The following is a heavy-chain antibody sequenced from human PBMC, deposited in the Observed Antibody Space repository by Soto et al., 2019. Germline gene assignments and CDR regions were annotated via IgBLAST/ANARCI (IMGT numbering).Heavy chain of an antibody. Sequence: SETLSLTCTVSGGSISSGDYYWSWIRQPPGKGLEWIGYIYYSGSTYYNPSLKSRVTISVDASKNQFSLKLSSVTAADTAVYYCARSYYDFWSGYYTPPGWFDPWGQGTLVTAPQ. D-gene: IGHD3-3*01. J-gene: IGHJ5*02. V-gene: IGHV4-30-4*01. CDR3: ARSYYDFWSGYYTPPGWFDP. CDR2: IYYSGST. CDR1: GGSISSGDYY.